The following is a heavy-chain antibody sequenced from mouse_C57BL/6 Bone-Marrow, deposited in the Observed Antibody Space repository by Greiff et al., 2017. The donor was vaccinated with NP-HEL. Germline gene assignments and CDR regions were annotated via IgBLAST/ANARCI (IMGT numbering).Heavy chain of an antibody. V-gene: IGHV5-12*01. Sequence: EVKVEESGGGLVQPGGSLKLSCAASGFTFSDYYMYWVRQTPEKRLEWVAYISNGGGSTYYPDTVKGRFTISRDNAKNTLYLQMSRLKSEDTAMYYCARHVVTTEAMDYWGQGTSVTVSS. CDR1: GFTFSDYY. D-gene: IGHD2-2*01. CDR2: ISNGGGST. J-gene: IGHJ4*01. CDR3: ARHVVTTEAMDY.